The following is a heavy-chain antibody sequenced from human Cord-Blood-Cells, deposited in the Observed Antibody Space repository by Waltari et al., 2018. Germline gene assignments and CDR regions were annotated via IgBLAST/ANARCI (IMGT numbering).Heavy chain of an antibody. V-gene: IGHV3-30*18. J-gene: IGHJ4*02. CDR1: SSYG. Sequence: SSYGMHWVRQAPGKGLEWVAVISYDGSNKYYADSVKGRFTISRDNSKNTLYLQMNSLRAEDTAVYYCAKDVYNWNYFDYWGQGTLVTVSS. CDR2: ISYDGSNK. D-gene: IGHD1-20*01. CDR3: AKDVYNWNYFDY.